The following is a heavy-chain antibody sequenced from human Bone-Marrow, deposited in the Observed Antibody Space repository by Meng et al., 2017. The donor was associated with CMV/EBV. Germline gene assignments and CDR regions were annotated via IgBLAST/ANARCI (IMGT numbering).Heavy chain of an antibody. CDR1: GYSLTSYW. Sequence: KVSCKGSGYSLTSYWIGWVRQMPGKGLEWMGMIFPGDSDTRYSPSLQGQVTISADKSITTAYLQWSSLKASDTAMYYCARPNPLENYYYGMDVWGQGTTVTVSS. J-gene: IGHJ6*02. D-gene: IGHD1-1*01. CDR3: ARPNPLENYYYGMDV. V-gene: IGHV5-51*01. CDR2: IFPGDSDT.